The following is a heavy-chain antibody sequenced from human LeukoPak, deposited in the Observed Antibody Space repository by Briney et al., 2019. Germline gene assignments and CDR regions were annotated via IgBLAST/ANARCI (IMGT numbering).Heavy chain of an antibody. CDR3: ARDRIAARDWFDP. CDR1: GFTFSSYW. CDR2: ISSSTSYI. V-gene: IGHV3-21*01. J-gene: IGHJ5*02. Sequence: GGSLRLSCAVSGFTFSSYWMTWVRQAPGKGLEWVSSISSSTSYIYYADSVKGRFTISRDNAKNSLYLQMNSLRAEDSAVYYCARDRIAARDWFDPWGQGTLVTVSS. D-gene: IGHD6-13*01.